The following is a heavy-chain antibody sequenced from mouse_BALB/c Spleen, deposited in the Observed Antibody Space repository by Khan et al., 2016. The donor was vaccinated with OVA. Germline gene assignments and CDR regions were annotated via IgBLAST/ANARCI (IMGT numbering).Heavy chain of an antibody. CDR3: TRSGYSSFGY. CDR1: GYTFTDYN. V-gene: IGHV1S29*02. CDR2: IFPNNGDS. Sequence: VQLQQSGPELVKPGASVKISCKASGYTFTDYNMDWVRQSHGKSLEWIGYIFPNNGDSGYNQKFKTKAALTVDSSSSTAFMELRRLTSEHSAVYYCTRSGYSSFGYWGRGTLVTVSA. J-gene: IGHJ3*02. D-gene: IGHD3-1*01.